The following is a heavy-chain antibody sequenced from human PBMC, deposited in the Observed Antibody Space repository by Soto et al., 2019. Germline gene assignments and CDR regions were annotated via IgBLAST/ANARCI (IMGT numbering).Heavy chain of an antibody. CDR2: IYYSGST. Sequence: QLQLQESGPGLVKPSETLSLTCTVSGGSISSSSYYWGWIRQPPGKGLEWIGSIYYSGSTYYNPSLKSRVTRSVDTSKNQFSLKLSSVTAADTAVYYCATDRVGTGAFDIWGQGTMVTVSS. CDR1: GGSISSSSYY. J-gene: IGHJ3*02. D-gene: IGHD2-15*01. CDR3: ATDRVGTGAFDI. V-gene: IGHV4-39*01.